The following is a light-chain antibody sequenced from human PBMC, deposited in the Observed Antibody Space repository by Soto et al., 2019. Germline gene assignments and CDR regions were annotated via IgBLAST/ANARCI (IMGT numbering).Light chain of an antibody. Sequence: DIHMTQSPSTLSASVGDRITITCRASQSIGDWLAWFQQKPGKAPRLLIYDASNLESGVPLRFRGRGSGTEFTLTISSRQPDDFATYYCQQHNSSPWTFGQGTKVEIK. J-gene: IGKJ1*01. CDR1: QSIGDW. CDR2: DAS. V-gene: IGKV1-5*01. CDR3: QQHNSSPWT.